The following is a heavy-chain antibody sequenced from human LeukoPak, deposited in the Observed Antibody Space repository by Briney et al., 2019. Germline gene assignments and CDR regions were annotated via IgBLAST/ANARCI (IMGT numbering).Heavy chain of an antibody. V-gene: IGHV1-2*02. D-gene: IGHD5-24*01. CDR3: ARVGRRDGYNDYYYYYYGMDV. CDR2: INPNSGGT. CDR1: GYTFTGYY. Sequence: ASVTVSCKASGYTFTGYYMHWVRQAPGQGLEWMGWINPNSGGTNYAQKFQGRVTMTRDTSISTAYMELSRLRSDDTAVYYCARVGRRDGYNDYYYYYYGMDVWGQGTTVTVSS. J-gene: IGHJ6*02.